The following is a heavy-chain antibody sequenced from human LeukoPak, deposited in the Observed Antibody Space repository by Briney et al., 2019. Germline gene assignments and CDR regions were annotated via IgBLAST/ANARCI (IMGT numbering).Heavy chain of an antibody. CDR3: ARERQKRGYSYGTVS. Sequence: SETLSLTRAVYGGSFSGYYWSWIRQPPGKGLEWIGEINHSGSTNYNPSLKSRVTISVDTSKNQFSLKLSSVTAADTAVYYCARERQKRGYSYGTVSWGQGTLVTVSS. D-gene: IGHD5-18*01. J-gene: IGHJ5*02. V-gene: IGHV4-34*01. CDR1: GGSFSGYY. CDR2: INHSGST.